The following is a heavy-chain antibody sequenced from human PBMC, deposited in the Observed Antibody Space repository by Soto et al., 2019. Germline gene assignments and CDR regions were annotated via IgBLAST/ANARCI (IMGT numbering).Heavy chain of an antibody. CDR3: ARGLRYSYGYYY. D-gene: IGHD5-18*01. V-gene: IGHV4-34*01. Sequence: QVQLQQWGAGLLKPSETLSLTCAVYGGSFSGYYWSWIRQPPGKGLEWIGEINHSGSTNYNPSLNSRVTISVDTSKNQFSLKLSSVTATDTAVYYCARGLRYSYGYYYWGQGTLVTVSS. CDR2: INHSGST. J-gene: IGHJ4*02. CDR1: GGSFSGYY.